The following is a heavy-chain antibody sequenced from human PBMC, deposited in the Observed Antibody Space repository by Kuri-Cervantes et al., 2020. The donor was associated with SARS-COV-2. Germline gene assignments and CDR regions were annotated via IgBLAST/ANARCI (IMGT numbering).Heavy chain of an antibody. D-gene: IGHD5-12*01. CDR1: GFTFSDYY. J-gene: IGHJ4*02. CDR3: ARGSSGYDLTFDY. V-gene: IGHV3-11*06. Sequence: GGSLRLSCAASGFTFSDYYMSWIRQAPGKGLEWVSYISSSSSYTNYADSVKGRFTISRDNAKNSLYLQMNSLGAEDTAVYYCARGSSGYDLTFDYWGQGNLVTVSS. CDR2: ISSSSSYT.